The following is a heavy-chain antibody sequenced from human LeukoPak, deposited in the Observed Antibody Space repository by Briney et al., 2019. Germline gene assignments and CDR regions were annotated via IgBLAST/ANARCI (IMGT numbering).Heavy chain of an antibody. J-gene: IGHJ4*02. CDR3: ARGLGTTVTNEYYYDSSGYYDGGLDY. CDR2: INPSGGDT. D-gene: IGHD3-22*01. CDR1: LFTFSSYA. Sequence: GGSLRLSCAASLFTFSSYAMTWVRQAPGKGLEWVPTINPSGGDTYYADSVRGRFTISRDNSKKTLYLQMDSLRAEDTAVYYCARGLGTTVTNEYYYDSSGYYDGGLDYWGQGTLVTVSS. V-gene: IGHV3-23*01.